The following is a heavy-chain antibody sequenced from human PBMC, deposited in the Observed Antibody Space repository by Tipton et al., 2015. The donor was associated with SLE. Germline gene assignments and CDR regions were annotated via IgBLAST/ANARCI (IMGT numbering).Heavy chain of an antibody. CDR3: ARMHIDQDYSNWYFDL. CDR2: VFYTGST. CDR1: GDSITSRNYY. Sequence: GLVKPSETLSLTCSLSGDSITSRNYYWGWIRQPPGKGLEWIANVFYTGSTYYNPSLNSPVTISIDTSKNQFSLRLSSVTAADTAIYYCARMHIDQDYSNWYFDLWGRGTLVTVST. D-gene: IGHD4-11*01. V-gene: IGHV4-39*07. J-gene: IGHJ2*01.